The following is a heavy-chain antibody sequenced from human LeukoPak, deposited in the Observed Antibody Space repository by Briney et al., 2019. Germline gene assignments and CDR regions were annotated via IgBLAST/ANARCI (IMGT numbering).Heavy chain of an antibody. J-gene: IGHJ6*02. D-gene: IGHD2-2*01. CDR1: GGSFSGYY. CDR3: ARGAYIVVVPAAPCGMDV. Sequence: SETLSLTCAVYGGSFSGYYWSWIRQPPGEGLEWIGEINHSGSTNYNPSLKSRVTISVDTSKNQFSLKLSSVTAADTAVYYCARGAYIVVVPAAPCGMDVWGQGTTVTVSS. CDR2: INHSGST. V-gene: IGHV4-34*01.